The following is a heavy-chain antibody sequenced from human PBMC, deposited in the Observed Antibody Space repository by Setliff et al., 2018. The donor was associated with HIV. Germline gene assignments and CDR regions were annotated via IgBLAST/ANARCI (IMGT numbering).Heavy chain of an antibody. CDR3: AGLSGGMVPNY. V-gene: IGHV4-39*01. J-gene: IGHJ4*02. CDR2: IYHTGIT. Sequence: PSETLSLTCTVSGGSITRTPYYWGWIRQPPGKGLEWIGSIYHTGITYDNPSLKSRVTISVDTSKNQISLRLSSVTAADTAVYYCAGLSGGMVPNYWGQGTLVTVSS. D-gene: IGHD3-10*01. CDR1: GGSITRTPYY.